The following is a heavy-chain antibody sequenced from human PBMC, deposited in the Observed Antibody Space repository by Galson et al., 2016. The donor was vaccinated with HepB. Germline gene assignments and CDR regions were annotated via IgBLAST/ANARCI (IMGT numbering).Heavy chain of an antibody. CDR2: IYSSGST. V-gene: IGHV4-39*07. J-gene: IGHJ6*02. D-gene: IGHD4-17*01. CDR3: ARDPDPGDYDRRHYYYGMDV. Sequence: SETLSLTCTVSGDSIGSNSFYWGWIRQPPGKGLEWIGSIYSSGSTYYNPSLKSRVTISVDTSKNQFSLKLSSVTAADTAVYYCARDPDPGDYDRRHYYYGMDVWGQGNPGHRLL. CDR1: GDSIGSNSFY.